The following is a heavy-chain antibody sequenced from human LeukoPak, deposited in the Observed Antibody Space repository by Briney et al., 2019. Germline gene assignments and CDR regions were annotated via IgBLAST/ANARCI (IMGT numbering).Heavy chain of an antibody. CDR3: ARGDRVGVTTGHFDY. J-gene: IGHJ4*02. CDR1: GFPFSSYW. V-gene: IGHV3-7*03. CDR2: IKQDGSEK. Sequence: GGSLRLSCVASGFPFSSYWMTWVRQAPGKGLEWVANIKQDGSEKYYMDSVKGRFTISRDNAKNSLFLQMNSLRAEDTAVYYCARGDRVGVTTGHFDYWGQGTLVTVSS. D-gene: IGHD1-26*01.